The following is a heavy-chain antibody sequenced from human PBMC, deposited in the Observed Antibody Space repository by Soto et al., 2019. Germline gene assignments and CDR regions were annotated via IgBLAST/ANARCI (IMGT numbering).Heavy chain of an antibody. CDR2: INHSGSN. D-gene: IGHD6-13*01. V-gene: IGHV4-34*01. CDR3: ARGGGRVSSWYMY. J-gene: IGHJ4*02. CDR1: GGSFSGYY. Sequence: QVQLQQWGAGLLKPSETLSLTCAVYGGSFSGYYWSWIRQPPGKGLEWIGEINHSGSNNYNPSLKSRVTISVDTSKNQCSLKLSSVTAADTAVYYCARGGGRVSSWYMYWGQGTLVTVSS.